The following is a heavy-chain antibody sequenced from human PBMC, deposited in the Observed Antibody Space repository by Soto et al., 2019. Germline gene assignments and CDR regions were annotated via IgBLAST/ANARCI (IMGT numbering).Heavy chain of an antibody. V-gene: IGHV4-30-2*01. J-gene: IGHJ6*02. CDR1: GGSFSGYS. D-gene: IGHD6-13*01. Sequence: TSQTLSLTCAVYGGSFSGYSWSWIRQPPGKGLEWIGYIYHSGSTYYNPSLKSRVTISVDRSKNQFSLKLSSVTAADTAVYYCARDRGGGIAAAVDGMDVWGQGTTVTVSS. CDR2: IYHSGST. CDR3: ARDRGGGIAAAVDGMDV.